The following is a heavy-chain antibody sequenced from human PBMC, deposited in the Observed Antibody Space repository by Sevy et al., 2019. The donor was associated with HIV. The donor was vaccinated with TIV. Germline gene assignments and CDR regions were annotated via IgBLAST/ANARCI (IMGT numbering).Heavy chain of an antibody. CDR1: GGSFNNYD. V-gene: IGHV4-34*01. Sequence: SETLSLTCGIYGGSFNNYDWSWIRQPPGKGLEWIGEVTHSGSTKYNPSLKSRLTMSLETSKNQFSLKLTSVTAADTAVYYCARWRGTRVTMMVVVTTGYFDYWGQGTLVTVSS. CDR2: VTHSGST. J-gene: IGHJ4*02. D-gene: IGHD3-22*01. CDR3: ARWRGTRVTMMVVVTTGYFDY.